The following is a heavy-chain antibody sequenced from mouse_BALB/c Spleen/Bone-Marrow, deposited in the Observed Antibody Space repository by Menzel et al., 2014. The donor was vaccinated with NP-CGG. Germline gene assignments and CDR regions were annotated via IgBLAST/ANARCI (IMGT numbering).Heavy chain of an antibody. J-gene: IGHJ2*01. CDR1: GFSLXSYG. CDR3: ARVIRYESYFDY. Sequence: VHLVESGPGLVAPSQSLSITCTVSGFSLXSYGVHWVRQTPGKGLEWLRVIWAGGSTNYNSTVMSRLSISKDNSKSQVFLKINSLQADDTAMYYCARVIRYESYFDYWGQGTTLTVSS. V-gene: IGHV2-9*02. CDR2: IWAGGST. D-gene: IGHD2-14*01.